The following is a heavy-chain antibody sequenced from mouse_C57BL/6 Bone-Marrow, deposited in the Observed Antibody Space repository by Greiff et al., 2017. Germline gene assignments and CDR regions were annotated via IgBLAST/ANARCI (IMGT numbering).Heavy chain of an antibody. Sequence: VKLVESGAELVKPGASVKISCKASGYAFSSYWMNWVKQRPGKGLEWIGQIYPGDGDTNYNGKFKGKATLTADKSSSTAYMQLSSLTSEDSAVYFCARSYGYDGFAYWGQGTLVTVSA. J-gene: IGHJ3*01. D-gene: IGHD2-2*01. CDR3: ARSYGYDGFAY. CDR1: GYAFSSYW. V-gene: IGHV1-80*01. CDR2: IYPGDGDT.